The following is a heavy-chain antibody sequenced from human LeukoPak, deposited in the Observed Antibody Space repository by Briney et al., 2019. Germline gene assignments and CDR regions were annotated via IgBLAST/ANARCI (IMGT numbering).Heavy chain of an antibody. V-gene: IGHV3-49*04. CDR1: GFTFSDYS. CDR2: IKSTTYGGTA. CDR3: ARDSSNGGDWLDP. Sequence: GGSLRLSCAASGFTFSDYSVSWVRQAPGKGLEWVGFIKSTTYGGTAEEAASVKGRFIMSRDDSKSTAHLQMNSLKTEDTAFYYCARDSSNGGDWLDPWGQGTLVTVSS. J-gene: IGHJ5*02. D-gene: IGHD3-16*01.